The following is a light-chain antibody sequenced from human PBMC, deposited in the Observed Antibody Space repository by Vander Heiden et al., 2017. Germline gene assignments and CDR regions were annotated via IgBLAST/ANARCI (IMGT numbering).Light chain of an antibody. Sequence: DIQMTQSPSTLSASVGDRVSITCRASQSVSNWLAWYQQKPGKAPKLLIYKASSLESGVPSRFSGSGSGTEFTLTITSLQPDDFATYYCQQGNYYPYTFGQGTTLEIK. V-gene: IGKV1-5*03. CDR2: KAS. CDR1: QSVSNW. CDR3: QQGNYYPYT. J-gene: IGKJ2*01.